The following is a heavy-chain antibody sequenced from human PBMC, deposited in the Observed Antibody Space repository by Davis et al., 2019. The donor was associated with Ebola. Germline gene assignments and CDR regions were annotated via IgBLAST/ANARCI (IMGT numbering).Heavy chain of an antibody. CDR3: ARLTLYSSGWYGRDY. CDR2: IYYSGST. D-gene: IGHD6-19*01. Sequence: MPSETLSLTCTVSGGSISSSSYYWGWIRQPPGKGLEWIGSIYYSGSTNYNPSLKSRVTISVDTSKNQFSLKLSSVTAADTAVYYCARLTLYSSGWYGRDYWGQGTLVTVSS. J-gene: IGHJ4*02. V-gene: IGHV4-39*07. CDR1: GGSISSSSYY.